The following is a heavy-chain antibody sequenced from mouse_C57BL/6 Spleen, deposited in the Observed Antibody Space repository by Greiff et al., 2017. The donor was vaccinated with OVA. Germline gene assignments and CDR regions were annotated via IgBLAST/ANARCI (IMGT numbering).Heavy chain of an antibody. CDR2: IYPGDGDT. CDR3: ARPTDPHYYGSSWFAY. CDR1: GYAFSSSW. V-gene: IGHV1-82*01. Sequence: QVQLQQSGPELVKPGASVKISCKASGYAFSSSWMNWVKQRPGKGLEWIGRIYPGDGDTKYNGKLKGKATLTADKSASTAYMQLSSLTSEDSAVYFCARPTDPHYYGSSWFAYWGQGTLVTVSA. J-gene: IGHJ3*01. D-gene: IGHD1-1*01.